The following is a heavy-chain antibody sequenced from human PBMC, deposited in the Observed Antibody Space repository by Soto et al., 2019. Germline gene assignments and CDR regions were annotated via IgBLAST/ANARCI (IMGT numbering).Heavy chain of an antibody. CDR2: ISNDGSNK. CDR3: ASEGGTVKAWFSAY. CDR1: GFTFSSYA. Sequence: QVQLVESGGGVVQPGRSLRLSCAASGFTFSSYAMHWVRQAPGKGLEWVAVISNDGSNKYYADSVKGRFTISRDNSKNTLYLQMNSLRAEDTALYYCASEGGTVKAWFSAYWGQGTLVTVSS. J-gene: IGHJ4*02. D-gene: IGHD2-8*02. V-gene: IGHV3-30-3*01.